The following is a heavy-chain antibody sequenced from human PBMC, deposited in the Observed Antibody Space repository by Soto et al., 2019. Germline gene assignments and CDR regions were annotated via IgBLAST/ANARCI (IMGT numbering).Heavy chain of an antibody. V-gene: IGHV4-34*01. CDR2: INHSGST. CDR1: GGSFSGYY. D-gene: IGHD2-15*01. Sequence: QVQLQQWGAGLLKPSETLSLTCAVYGGSFSGYYWSWIRQPPGKGLEWIGEINHSGSTNDNPSLKSRVTISVDTSKNQFSLKLSSVTAADTAVYYCASGGAYCSGGSCYSFDYWGQGTLVTVSS. CDR3: ASGGAYCSGGSCYSFDY. J-gene: IGHJ4*02.